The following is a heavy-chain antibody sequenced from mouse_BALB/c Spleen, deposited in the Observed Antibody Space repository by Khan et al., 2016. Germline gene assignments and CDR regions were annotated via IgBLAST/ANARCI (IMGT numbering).Heavy chain of an antibody. J-gene: IGHJ2*01. V-gene: IGHV5-6-5*01. D-gene: IGHD2-1*01. CDR2: ISSGGST. CDR1: GFTFSSYA. Sequence: EVELVESGGGLVKPGGSLKLSCAASGFTFSSYAMSWVRQTPAKRLEWVASISSGGSTYYPDSVKGRFTISRDNARNIMNLQMSSLRSEDTDMYYCESEDYGNYGDYFDYWGQGTTLTVSS. CDR3: ESEDYGNYGDYFDY.